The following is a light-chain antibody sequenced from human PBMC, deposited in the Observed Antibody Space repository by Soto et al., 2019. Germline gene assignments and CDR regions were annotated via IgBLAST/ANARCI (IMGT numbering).Light chain of an antibody. J-gene: IGLJ2*01. V-gene: IGLV2-14*01. CDR1: SSDVGCYNY. CDR3: SSYTSSSTLMV. Sequence: QSALTPPASVSGSPGQSITISCTGTSSDVGCYNYVSWYQQHPGKAPKLMIYDVSNRPSGDSNRFSGSKSGNTASLTISGLQAEDEADYYCSSYTSSSTLMVFFGGTKHTVL. CDR2: DVS.